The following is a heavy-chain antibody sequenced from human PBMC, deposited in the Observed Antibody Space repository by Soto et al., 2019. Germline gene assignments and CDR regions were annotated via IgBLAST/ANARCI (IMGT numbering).Heavy chain of an antibody. Sequence: QVQLQESGPGLVKPSQTLSLTCTVSGGSISSGGYYWSWIRQHPGKGLERIGYISYSGSTYYNPCLKSRVTISVDTSKNQCSVKLSSVTAADTAVYYCAGLDYGDNIDYWGQGTLVTVSS. CDR3: AGLDYGDNIDY. V-gene: IGHV4-31*03. CDR2: ISYSGST. CDR1: GGSISSGGYY. D-gene: IGHD4-17*01. J-gene: IGHJ4*02.